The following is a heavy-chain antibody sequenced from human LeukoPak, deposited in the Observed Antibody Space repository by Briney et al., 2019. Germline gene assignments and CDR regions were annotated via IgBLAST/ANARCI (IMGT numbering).Heavy chain of an antibody. CDR2: IYYSGST. CDR3: ARVHYDFWSGYYSAYYFDY. V-gene: IGHV4-59*01. J-gene: IGHJ4*02. CDR1: GGSISSYY. Sequence: SETLSLTCTVSGGSISSYYWSWIRQPPGKGLEWIGYIYYSGSTNYNPSLKSRVTISVDTSKNQFSLKLSSVTAADTAVYYCARVHYDFWSGYYSAYYFDYWGQGTLVTVSS. D-gene: IGHD3-3*01.